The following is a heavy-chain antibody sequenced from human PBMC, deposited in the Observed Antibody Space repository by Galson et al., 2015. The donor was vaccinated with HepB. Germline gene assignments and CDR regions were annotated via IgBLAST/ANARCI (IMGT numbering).Heavy chain of an antibody. CDR1: GFTFSSYG. Sequence: SLRLSCAASGFTFSSYGMHWVRQAPGKGLEWVAVISYDGSNKYYADSVKGRFTISRDNSKNTLYLQMNSLRAEDTAVYYCAKDYDGRRQLWLFGFDYWGQGTLVTVSS. V-gene: IGHV3-30*18. CDR3: AKDYDGRRQLWLFGFDY. D-gene: IGHD5-18*01. J-gene: IGHJ4*02. CDR2: ISYDGSNK.